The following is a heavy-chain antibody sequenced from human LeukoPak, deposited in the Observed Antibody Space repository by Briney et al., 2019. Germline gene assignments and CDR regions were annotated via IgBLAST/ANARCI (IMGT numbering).Heavy chain of an antibody. J-gene: IGHJ3*02. CDR2: IYTSGST. D-gene: IGHD3-22*01. Sequence: PSETLSLTCTLSGGSVSSYYWSWIRQPAGKGLEWIGRIYTSGSTNYNPSLKSRVTMSVDTSKNQFSLRLSSVTAADTAVYYCARDRYYYDTSGPPLDIWGQGTMVTVSS. CDR1: GGSVSSYY. CDR3: ARDRYYYDTSGPPLDI. V-gene: IGHV4-4*07.